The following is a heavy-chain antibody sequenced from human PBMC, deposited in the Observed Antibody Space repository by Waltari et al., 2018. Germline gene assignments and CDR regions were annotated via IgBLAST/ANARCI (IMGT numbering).Heavy chain of an antibody. Sequence: EVQLVESGGGLVQPGGSLRLSCAASGFTFTNYEMNWVRQAPGKGLGWVSYISGRGSAIYYADSGKGRFTISRDNTKNSLSLQMNSLRAEDTAVYFCARGRFDSSGFSDCWGQGTLVTVSS. CDR2: ISGRGSAI. V-gene: IGHV3-48*03. J-gene: IGHJ4*02. D-gene: IGHD3-22*01. CDR3: ARGRFDSSGFSDC. CDR1: GFTFTNYE.